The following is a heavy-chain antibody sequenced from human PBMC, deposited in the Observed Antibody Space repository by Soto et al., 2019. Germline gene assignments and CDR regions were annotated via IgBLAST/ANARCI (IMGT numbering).Heavy chain of an antibody. J-gene: IGHJ6*02. Sequence: EVQLLESGGGSVQPGGSLRLSCSASGFSFSGFAMSWVRQAPGEGLEWVASISGDTTYSAESVKGRFTISRDNSKNTVYLQMNNLRVDDTALYYCVKDWIGKNCPCLDAWGQGTSVTVSS. V-gene: IGHV3-23*01. CDR1: GFSFSGFA. CDR2: ISGDTT. CDR3: VKDWIGKNCPCLDA. D-gene: IGHD2-2*03.